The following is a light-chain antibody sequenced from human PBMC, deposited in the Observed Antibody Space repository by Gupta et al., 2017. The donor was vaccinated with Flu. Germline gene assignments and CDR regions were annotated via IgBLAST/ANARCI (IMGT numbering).Light chain of an antibody. CDR2: DNN. Sequence: QSVLTQPPSVSAAPGQKVTISCSGSSSNIGNHFVSWYQHVPGTAPRLLIYDNNLRPSGIPDRFSGSKSGTSATLGITGLQTGDEADYYCGTSDSSLSAWVFGGGTKLTVL. J-gene: IGLJ3*02. V-gene: IGLV1-51*01. CDR1: SSNIGNHF. CDR3: GTSDSSLSAWV.